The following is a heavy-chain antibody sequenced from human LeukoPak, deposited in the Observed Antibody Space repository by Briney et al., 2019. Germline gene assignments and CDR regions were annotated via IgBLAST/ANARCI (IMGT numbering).Heavy chain of an antibody. CDR1: GYTFTGYY. CDR3: ARSSREYQLPAWRV. CDR2: INTNSGGT. J-gene: IGHJ4*02. D-gene: IGHD2-2*01. V-gene: IGHV1-2*02. Sequence: ASVKVSCKASGYTFTGYYMHWVREAPGQGLEGMGWINTNSGGTNYAQKFQGRVTMTRDTSISTAYMELSRLRSDDTAVYYCARSSREYQLPAWRVWGQGTLVTVSS.